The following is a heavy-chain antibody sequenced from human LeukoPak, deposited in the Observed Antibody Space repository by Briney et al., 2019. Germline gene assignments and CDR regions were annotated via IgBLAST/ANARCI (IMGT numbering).Heavy chain of an antibody. CDR3: ASNSYYFDS. V-gene: IGHV4-31*03. J-gene: IGHJ4*02. D-gene: IGHD1-1*01. CDR2: IYYSGST. Sequence: SQTLSLTRTVSGGYIISGGYYWSWIRQHPGKGLEWIGYIYYSGSTYYNPSLKSRVTISVATSKNQFSLKLSSVTAADTAVYYCASNSYYFDSCGQGTLVTVSS. CDR1: GGYIISGGYY.